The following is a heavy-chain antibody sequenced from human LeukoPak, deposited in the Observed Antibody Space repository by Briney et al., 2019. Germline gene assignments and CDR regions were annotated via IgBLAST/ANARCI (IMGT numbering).Heavy chain of an antibody. CDR1: GGSFSGYY. Sequence: SETLSLTCAVYGGSFSGYYWSWIRQPPGKGLEWIGEINHSGSTNYNPSLKSRVTISVDTSKNQFSLKLSSVTAADTAVYYCARYYYGGNWYFDLWGRGTLVTVSS. V-gene: IGHV4-34*01. J-gene: IGHJ2*01. CDR2: INHSGST. CDR3: ARYYYGGNWYFDL. D-gene: IGHD4-23*01.